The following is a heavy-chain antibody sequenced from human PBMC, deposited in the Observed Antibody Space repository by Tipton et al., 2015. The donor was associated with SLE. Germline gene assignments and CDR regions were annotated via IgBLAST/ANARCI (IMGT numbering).Heavy chain of an antibody. J-gene: IGHJ6*02. CDR1: GFSFSSYG. V-gene: IGHV3-23*01. D-gene: IGHD6-19*01. CDR3: AKGSGWCEDDGLDV. Sequence: GSLRLSCAASGFSFSSYGMSWVRQAPGKGLEWVSAISGSGDDPYYADSVKGRFTISRDNSKNTLYLQMKSLRAEDTAVYYCAKGSGWCEDDGLDVWGQGTAVTVSS. CDR2: ISGSGDDP.